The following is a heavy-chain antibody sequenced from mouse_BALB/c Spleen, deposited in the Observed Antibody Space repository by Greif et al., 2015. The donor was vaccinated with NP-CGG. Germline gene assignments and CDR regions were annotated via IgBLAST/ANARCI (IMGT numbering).Heavy chain of an antibody. Sequence: EVHLVESGPELVKPGASVKMSCKTSGYTFTSYVMHWVKQKPGQGLEWIGYINPYNDGTKYNEKFKGKATLTSDKSPSTAYMELSSLTSEDSAVYYCARERDYGNRFAYWGQGTLVTVSA. CDR1: GYTFTSYV. D-gene: IGHD2-1*01. CDR2: INPYNDGT. J-gene: IGHJ3*01. V-gene: IGHV1-14*01. CDR3: ARERDYGNRFAY.